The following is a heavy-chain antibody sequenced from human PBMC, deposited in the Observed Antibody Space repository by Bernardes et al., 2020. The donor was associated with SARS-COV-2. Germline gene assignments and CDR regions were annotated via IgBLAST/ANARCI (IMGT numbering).Heavy chain of an antibody. CDR1: GYTFIDNF. D-gene: IGHD6-19*01. CDR3: ATPFPFSSGQWYIFDS. J-gene: IGHJ4*02. CDR2: INPKSGYT. V-gene: IGHV1-2*06. Sequence: ASVKVSCRASGYTFIDNFIHWVRQAPGQGLEWLGRINPKSGYTDSVQKFQGRVTMTSDRSTMTAYMGLRTLTSDDTAIYYCATPFPFSSGQWYIFDSWGQGTLVTVSS.